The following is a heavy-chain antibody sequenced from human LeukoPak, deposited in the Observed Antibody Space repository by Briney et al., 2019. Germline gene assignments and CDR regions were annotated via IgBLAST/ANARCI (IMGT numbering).Heavy chain of an antibody. D-gene: IGHD4-17*01. Sequence: SETLSLTCTVSGGSISSSSYYWGWIRQPPGKGLEWIGSIYYSGSTYYNPSLKSRVTISVDTSKNQFSLKLSSVTAADTAVYYCARRNGDYVYWFDPWGQGTLVTVSS. CDR3: ARRNGDYVYWFDP. CDR1: GGSISSSSYY. CDR2: IYYSGST. V-gene: IGHV4-39*07. J-gene: IGHJ5*02.